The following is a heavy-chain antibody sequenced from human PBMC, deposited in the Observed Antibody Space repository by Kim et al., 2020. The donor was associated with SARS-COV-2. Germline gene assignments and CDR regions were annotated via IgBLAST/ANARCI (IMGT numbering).Heavy chain of an antibody. J-gene: IGHJ6*02. V-gene: IGHV3-30*18. D-gene: IGHD2-21*01. Sequence: GGSLRLSCAASGFTFSSYGMHWVRQAPGKGLEWVAVISYDGSNKYYADSVKGRFTISRDNSKNTLYLQMNSLRAEDTAVYYCANSDEQGGDCYSCGMDVWGQGTTVTVSS. CDR1: GFTFSSYG. CDR2: ISYDGSNK. CDR3: ANSDEQGGDCYSCGMDV.